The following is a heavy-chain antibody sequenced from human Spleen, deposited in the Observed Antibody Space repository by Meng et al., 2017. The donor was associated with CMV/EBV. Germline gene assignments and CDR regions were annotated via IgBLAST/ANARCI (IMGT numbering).Heavy chain of an antibody. Sequence: SVKVSCKASGGTFSNYAISWVRQAPGQGLEWMGGIIPILGIANYAQIFQGRVTITADKSTSTAYMDLSRVRSDDTAVYYCGRDLRTYGIDVWGQGTAVTVSS. D-gene: IGHD3-3*01. CDR1: GGTFSNYA. J-gene: IGHJ6*02. CDR3: GRDLRTYGIDV. CDR2: IIPILGIA. V-gene: IGHV1-69*10.